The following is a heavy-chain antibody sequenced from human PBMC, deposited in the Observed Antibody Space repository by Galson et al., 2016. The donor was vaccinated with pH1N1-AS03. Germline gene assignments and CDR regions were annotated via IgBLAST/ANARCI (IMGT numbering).Heavy chain of an antibody. CDR1: GFTFSSHW. CDR2: INSDGRST. V-gene: IGHV3-74*01. J-gene: IGHJ4*02. CDR3: ARWIGGVGATKYYFDY. D-gene: IGHD1-26*01. Sequence: LRLSCAASGFTFSSHWMHWVRQAPGKGLVWVSRINSDGRSTSYADSVKGRFTITRDNAKNTLYLQMNSLRAEDTAVYYCARWIGGVGATKYYFDYWGQGTLVTVSS.